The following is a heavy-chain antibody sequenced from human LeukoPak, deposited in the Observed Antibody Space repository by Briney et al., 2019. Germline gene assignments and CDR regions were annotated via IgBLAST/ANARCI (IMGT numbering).Heavy chain of an antibody. J-gene: IGHJ4*02. CDR1: GYTFTSDG. CDR3: ARIGYSSSLFY. D-gene: IGHD6-13*01. CDR2: ISAYNGNT. Sequence: GASVKVSCKAFGYTFTSDGISWVRQAPGRGLEWMGWISAYNGNTNYAQKLQVRVTMTTDTSTSTAYMELRSVRSDDTAVYYCARIGYSSSLFYWGQGTLVTVSS. V-gene: IGHV1-18*01.